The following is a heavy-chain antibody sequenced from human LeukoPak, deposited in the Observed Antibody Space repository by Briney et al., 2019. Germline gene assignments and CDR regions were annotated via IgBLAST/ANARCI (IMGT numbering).Heavy chain of an antibody. J-gene: IGHJ5*02. CDR3: ARSQYYDILTGYYNYEGGYFDP. CDR1: GYTFTSYA. D-gene: IGHD3-9*01. Sequence: ASVKVSCKASGYTFTSYAMNWVRQAPGQGLEWMGWINTNTGNPTYAQGFTGRFVFSLDTSVSTAYLQISSLKAEDTAVYYCARSQYYDILTGYYNYEGGYFDPWGQGTLVTVSS. CDR2: INTNTGNP. V-gene: IGHV7-4-1*02.